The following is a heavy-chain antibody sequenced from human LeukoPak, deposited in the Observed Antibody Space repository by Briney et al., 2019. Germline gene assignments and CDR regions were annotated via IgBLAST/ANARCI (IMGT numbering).Heavy chain of an antibody. V-gene: IGHV1-2*02. CDR3: ARSGSGSDAFDI. J-gene: IGHJ3*02. CDR2: INPNSGGT. CDR1: GYTFTCYY. D-gene: IGHD3-22*01. Sequence: ASVKVSCKASGYTFTCYYMHWVRQAPGQGLEWMGWINPNSGGTNYAQKFQGRVTMTRDTSISTAYMELSRLRSDDTAVYYCARSGSGSDAFDIWGQGTMVTVSS.